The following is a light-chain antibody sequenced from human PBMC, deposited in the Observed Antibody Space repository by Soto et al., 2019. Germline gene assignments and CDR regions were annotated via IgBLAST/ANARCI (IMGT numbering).Light chain of an antibody. CDR1: QGIGSN. J-gene: IGKJ1*01. V-gene: IGKV3-15*01. Sequence: EIVMTQSPATLSVSPGERATLSCGASQGIGSNLAWYQHKPGQAPRLLISAASARATALPARFSGSGSGTEFTLTTSSQQTADLAFYYSQQYNNWPRTFGQGTKVEI. CDR2: AAS. CDR3: QQYNNWPRT.